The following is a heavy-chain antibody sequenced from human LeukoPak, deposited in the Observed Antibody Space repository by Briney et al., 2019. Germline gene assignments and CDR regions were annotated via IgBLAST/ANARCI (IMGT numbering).Heavy chain of an antibody. CDR2: ISWNSGSI. V-gene: IGHV3-9*01. CDR1: GFTFDDYA. D-gene: IGHD5-24*01. J-gene: IGHJ4*02. CDR3: AKDSRGGYDWVFDY. Sequence: GGSLRLSCAASGFTFDDYAMHWVRQAPGKGLEWVSGISWNSGSIGYADSVKGRFTISRDNAKNSLYLQMNSLRAEDTALYYCAKDSRGGYDWVFDYWGQGTLVTVSS.